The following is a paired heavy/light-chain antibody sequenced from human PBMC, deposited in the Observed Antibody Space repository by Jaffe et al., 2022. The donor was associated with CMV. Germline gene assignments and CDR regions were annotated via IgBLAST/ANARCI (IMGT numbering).Light chain of an antibody. CDR1: SSDVGSYNL. CDR3: CSYAGSSTYVV. CDR2: EVS. Sequence: QSALTQPASVSGSPGQSITISCTGTSSDVGSYNLVSWYQQHPGKAPKLMIYEVSKRPSGVSNRFSGSKSGNTASLTISGLQAEDEADYYCCSYAGSSTYVVFGGGTKLTVL. J-gene: IGLJ2*01. V-gene: IGLV2-23*02.
Heavy chain of an antibody. V-gene: IGHV3-7*04. D-gene: IGHD6-6*01. CDR2: IKQDGSEK. CDR3: ARGIAARPRFGGYYYGMDV. Sequence: EVQLVESGGGLVQPGGSLRLSCAASGFTFSSYWMSWVRQAPGKGLEWVANIKQDGSEKYYVDSVKGRFTISRDNAKNSLYLQMNSLRAEDTAVYYCARGIAARPRFGGYYYGMDVWGQGTTVTVSS. J-gene: IGHJ6*02. CDR1: GFTFSSYW.